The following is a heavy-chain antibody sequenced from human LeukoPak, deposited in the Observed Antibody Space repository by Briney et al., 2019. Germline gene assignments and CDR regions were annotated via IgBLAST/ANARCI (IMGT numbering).Heavy chain of an antibody. Sequence: HPGGSLRLSCAASGFTYSSYEMNWVRQAPGKGLEWVSYISSSGSTIYYADSVKGRFTISRDNAKNSLYLQMNSLRAEDTAVYYCARIHRYYFDYWGQGTLVTVSS. CDR3: ARIHRYYFDY. CDR1: GFTYSSYE. J-gene: IGHJ4*02. CDR2: ISSSGSTI. V-gene: IGHV3-48*03.